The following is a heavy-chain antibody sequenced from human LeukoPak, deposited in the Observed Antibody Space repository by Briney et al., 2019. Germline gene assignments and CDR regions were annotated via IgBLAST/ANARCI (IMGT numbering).Heavy chain of an antibody. V-gene: IGHV4-31*03. Sequence: SETLSLTCTVSGGSISSGGYYWSWIRQHPGKGLEWIGYIYYSGSTCYNPSLKSRVTISVDTSKNQFSLKLSSVTAADAAVYYCARDTEATGLFDPWGQGTLVTVSS. CDR3: ARDTEATGLFDP. CDR2: IYYSGST. J-gene: IGHJ5*02. D-gene: IGHD1-14*01. CDR1: GGSISSGGYY.